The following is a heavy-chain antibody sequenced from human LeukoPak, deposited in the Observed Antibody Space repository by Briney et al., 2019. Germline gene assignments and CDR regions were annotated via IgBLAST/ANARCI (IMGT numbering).Heavy chain of an antibody. D-gene: IGHD6-13*01. J-gene: IGHJ3*02. CDR2: ISWNSGSI. Sequence: PGGSLRLSCAASGFTFDDYAMHWVRHAPGTGLEWVSGISWNSGSIGYADSVKGRFTISRDNAKNSLYLQMNSLRAEDMALYYCAKDRSSWYDAFDIWGQGTMVTVSS. CDR3: AKDRSSWYDAFDI. V-gene: IGHV3-9*03. CDR1: GFTFDDYA.